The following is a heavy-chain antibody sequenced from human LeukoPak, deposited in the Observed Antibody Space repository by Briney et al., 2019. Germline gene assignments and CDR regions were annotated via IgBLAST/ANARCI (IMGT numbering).Heavy chain of an antibody. Sequence: GGSLRLSCAASGFTFSSYPMSWVRQAPGKGLEWVSAISGSGGSTYYADSVKGRFTISRDNSKNTLYLQMNSLRAEDTAVYYCAKDGHLLWFGDGELDYWGQGTLVTVSS. CDR2: ISGSGGST. J-gene: IGHJ4*02. V-gene: IGHV3-23*01. D-gene: IGHD3-10*01. CDR3: AKDGHLLWFGDGELDY. CDR1: GFTFSSYP.